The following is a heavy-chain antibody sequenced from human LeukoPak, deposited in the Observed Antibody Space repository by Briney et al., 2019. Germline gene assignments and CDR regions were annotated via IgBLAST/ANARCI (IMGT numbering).Heavy chain of an antibody. V-gene: IGHV3-21*01. CDR3: AREFYFDY. J-gene: IGHJ4*02. CDR2: ISSSSVYK. Sequence: GGSLRLSCTASGFTFSSYSINWVRQAPGKGLEWVSSISSSSVYKYYADSVKGRFTISRDNAKNSLYLQMNSLRAEDTAVYYCAREFYFDYWGQGTLVTVSS. CDR1: GFTFSSYS.